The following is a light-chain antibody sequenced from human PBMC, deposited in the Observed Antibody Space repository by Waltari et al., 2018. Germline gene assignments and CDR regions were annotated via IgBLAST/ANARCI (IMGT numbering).Light chain of an antibody. CDR3: SMYMGSGVWV. CDR2: KGI. CDR1: SGSVSSTSY. J-gene: IGLJ3*02. Sequence: QTVVNQEPSLSVSPGGTVTLTCALSSGSVSSTSYTTWYQQTPGQPPRTLVYKGISRSSGVPDRFSGSILGNTAALTITGAQADDESDYYCSMYMGSGVWVFGGGTKLTVL. V-gene: IGLV8-61*01.